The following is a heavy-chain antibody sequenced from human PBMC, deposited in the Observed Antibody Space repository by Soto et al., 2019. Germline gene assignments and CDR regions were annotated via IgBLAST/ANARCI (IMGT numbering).Heavy chain of an antibody. CDR3: ARGLYGEPSFYYYYGMDV. Sequence: SETLSLTCAVSGGSISSGGYSWSWIRQPPGKGLEWIGYIYHSGSTYYNPSLKSRVTISVDTSKNQFSLKLSSVTAADTAVYYCARGLYGEPSFYYYYGMDVWGQGTTVTVSS. D-gene: IGHD4-17*01. CDR1: GGSISSGGYS. CDR2: IYHSGST. J-gene: IGHJ6*02. V-gene: IGHV4-30-2*01.